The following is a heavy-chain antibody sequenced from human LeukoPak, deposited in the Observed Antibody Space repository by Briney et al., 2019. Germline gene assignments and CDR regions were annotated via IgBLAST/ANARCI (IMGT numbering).Heavy chain of an antibody. V-gene: IGHV1-69*06. D-gene: IGHD3-9*01. Sequence: SVKVSCKASGGTFSSYAISWVRQAPGQGLEWMGGIIPIFGTANYAQKFQGRVTITVDKSTSTAYMELSSLRSEDTAVYYCARSPHILTGENFDYWGQGTLLTVSS. CDR3: ARSPHILTGENFDY. CDR2: IIPIFGTA. CDR1: GGTFSSYA. J-gene: IGHJ4*02.